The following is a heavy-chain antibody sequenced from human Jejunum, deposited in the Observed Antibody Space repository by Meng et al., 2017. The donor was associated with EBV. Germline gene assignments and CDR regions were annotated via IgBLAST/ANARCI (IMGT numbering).Heavy chain of an antibody. CDR3: ARESGSELEQPNYNWFGP. CDR1: GFTFTSYA. D-gene: IGHD1/OR15-1a*01. V-gene: IGHV1-3*01. Sequence: VQLGEAGAEVKTPGAAVKVSGKASGFTFTSYAMHWVRQAPGQRLEWMGWSNAGSGYTRYSQKFQGRVTITRDTSASIVYMELSSLRSEDTAVYFCARESGSELEQPNYNWFGPWGQGTLVTVSS. J-gene: IGHJ5*02. CDR2: SNAGSGYT.